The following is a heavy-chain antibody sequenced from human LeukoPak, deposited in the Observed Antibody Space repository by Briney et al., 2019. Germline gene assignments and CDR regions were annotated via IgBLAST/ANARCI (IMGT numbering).Heavy chain of an antibody. CDR3: ARDKSGWARDY. D-gene: IGHD6-19*01. J-gene: IGHJ4*02. CDR1: GFSFSVYS. Sequence: PGGSLRLSCAASGFSFSVYSMNWVRQAPGKGLEWVSSISSHRSIYAESVRGRFTISRDTAKNSLYLQMNSLRAEDSALYYCARDKSGWARDYWGQGTLVTVSA. V-gene: IGHV3-69-1*01. CDR2: ISSHRSI.